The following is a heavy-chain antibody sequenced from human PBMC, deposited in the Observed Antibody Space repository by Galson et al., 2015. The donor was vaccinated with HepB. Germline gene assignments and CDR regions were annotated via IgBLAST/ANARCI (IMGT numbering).Heavy chain of an antibody. CDR2: IYNSGST. D-gene: IGHD2/OR15-2a*01. CDR1: GGSISSYY. J-gene: IGHJ6*02. CDR3: ARGPFLGYYYYGMDV. V-gene: IGHV4-59*01. Sequence: SETLSLTCTVSGGSISSYYWSWIRQPPGKGLEWIGYIYNSGSTNYNPSLKSRVTISVDTSKNQFSLKLSSVTAADTAVYYCARGPFLGYYYYGMDVWGQGTTVTVSS.